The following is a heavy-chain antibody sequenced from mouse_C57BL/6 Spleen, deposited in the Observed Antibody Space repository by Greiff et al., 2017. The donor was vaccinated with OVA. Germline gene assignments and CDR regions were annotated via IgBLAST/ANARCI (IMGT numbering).Heavy chain of an antibody. CDR2: IDPSDSYT. J-gene: IGHJ3*01. CDR3: ARSGGYSNFWFAY. D-gene: IGHD2-5*01. Sequence: QVQLQQPGAELVMPGASVKLSCKASGYTFTSYWMHWVKQRPGQGLEWIGEIDPSDSYTNYNQKFNGKSTLTVDTSSSTAYMQLSSLTSEDSSVYYCARSGGYSNFWFAYWGQGTLVTVSA. V-gene: IGHV1-69*01. CDR1: GYTFTSYW.